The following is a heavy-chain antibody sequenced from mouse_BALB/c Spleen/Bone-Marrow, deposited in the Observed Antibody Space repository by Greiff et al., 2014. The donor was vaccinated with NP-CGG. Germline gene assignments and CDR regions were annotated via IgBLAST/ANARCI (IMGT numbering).Heavy chain of an antibody. CDR3: SRGYGKCFDY. J-gene: IGHJ2*01. CDR2: ISTGGTYT. Sequence: EVKLKESGGGLVKPGGSLKLSCSASGFTFSSSIMSWVRQTPEKRLEWVGTISTGGTYTNYPDSVKGRFTISRDNAKNTLYLQMNSLKSEDTAMYYCSRGYGKCFDYWGQGTTVTVSS. CDR1: GFTFSSSI. D-gene: IGHD2-10*02. V-gene: IGHV5-6-4*01.